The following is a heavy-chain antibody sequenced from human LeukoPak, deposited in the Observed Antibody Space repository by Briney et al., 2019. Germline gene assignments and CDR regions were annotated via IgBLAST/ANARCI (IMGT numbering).Heavy chain of an antibody. CDR1: GVSFSGYY. V-gene: IGHV4-34*01. CDR2: INHSGST. D-gene: IGHD1-26*01. Sequence: SETLSLTCAVYGVSFSGYYWSWIRQPPGKGLEWIGEINHSGSTNYNPSLKSRVTISVDTSKNQFSLKLSSVTAADTAVCYCARHSRVGARYFDYWGQGTLVTVSS. J-gene: IGHJ4*02. CDR3: ARHSRVGARYFDY.